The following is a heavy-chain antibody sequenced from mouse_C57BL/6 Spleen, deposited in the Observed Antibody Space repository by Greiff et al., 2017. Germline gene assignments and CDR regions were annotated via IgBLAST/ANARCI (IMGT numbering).Heavy chain of an antibody. CDR3: TTDGNYGYYFGY. V-gene: IGHV14-4*01. J-gene: IGHJ2*01. Sequence: VQLQQSGAELVRPGASVKLSCTASGFNIKDDYMHWVKQRPEQGLEWIGRIDPENGDTEYASKFQGKATITADTSSNTAYLQLSSLTSEDTAVYYCTTDGNYGYYFGYWGQGTTLTVSS. CDR2: IDPENGDT. D-gene: IGHD2-1*01. CDR1: GFNIKDDY.